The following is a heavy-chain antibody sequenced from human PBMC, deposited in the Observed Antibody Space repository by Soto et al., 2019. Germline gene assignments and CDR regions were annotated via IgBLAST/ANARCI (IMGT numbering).Heavy chain of an antibody. CDR1: GGTFSSYT. V-gene: IGHV1-69*02. Sequence: SVKVSCKASGGTFSSYTISWVRQAPGQGLEWMGRIIPILGIANYAQKFQGRVTITADKSTSTAYMELSSLSSMTAADTAIYYCARWVEVSLDYFDSWGQGTPVTVSS. D-gene: IGHD2-15*01. CDR3: ARWVEVSLDYFDS. J-gene: IGHJ4*02. CDR2: IIPILGIA.